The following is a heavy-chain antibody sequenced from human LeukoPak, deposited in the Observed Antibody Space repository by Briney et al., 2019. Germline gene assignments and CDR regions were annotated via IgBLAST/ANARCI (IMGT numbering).Heavy chain of an antibody. CDR1: GFTLSSYW. J-gene: IGHJ3*02. CDR2: INSDGGST. D-gene: IGHD2-8*01. V-gene: IGHV3-74*01. Sequence: PGGSLRLSCAASGFTLSSYWMHWVRQAPGKGLVWVSGINSDGGSTRYADSVKGRFIITRDNAKNMLYLQMNSLRAEDTAVHYCASMNGHAFDIWGQGTRVTVSS. CDR3: ASMNGHAFDI.